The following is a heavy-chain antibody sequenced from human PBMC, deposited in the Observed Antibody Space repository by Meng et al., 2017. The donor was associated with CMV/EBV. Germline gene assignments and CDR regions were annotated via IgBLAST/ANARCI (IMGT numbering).Heavy chain of an antibody. CDR1: FSLSTSRFG. J-gene: IGHJ4*02. D-gene: IGHD2-2*02. CDR3: ARAYFSSSSRYIQFDY. V-gene: IGHV2-5*01. CDR2: IYSFDDK. Sequence: FSLSTSRFGSPWIRQPPGQALEWLALIYSFDDKRYSAPLFRRLTITTSTSTTRVVLTMPNMDPFDTTTYYCARAYFSSSSRYIQFDYWGQGTLVTVSS.